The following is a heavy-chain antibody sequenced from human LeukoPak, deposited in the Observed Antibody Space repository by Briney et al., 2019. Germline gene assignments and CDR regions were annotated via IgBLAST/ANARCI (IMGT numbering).Heavy chain of an antibody. CDR3: SRESGAFCPFGY. CDR2: ISLTGET. Sequence: ASETLSLTCGVSGGSISSTNWWSWVRQPPGRGLEWIGEISLTGETNYNPSLNGRVTMSLDESSNQLSLDLTSVTAADTAIHYCSRESGAFCPFGYWGQGTLVIVPP. CDR1: GGSISSTNW. J-gene: IGHJ4*02. V-gene: IGHV4-4*02. D-gene: IGHD1-26*01.